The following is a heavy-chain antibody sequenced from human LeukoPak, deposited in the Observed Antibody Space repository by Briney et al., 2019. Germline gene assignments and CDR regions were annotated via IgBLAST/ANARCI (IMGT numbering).Heavy chain of an antibody. CDR3: ARGGISGYDWGDYNWFDP. J-gene: IGHJ5*02. D-gene: IGHD5-12*01. CDR2: IYTSGST. CDR1: GGSISSGSYY. Sequence: SETLSLTCTVSGGSISSGSYYWSWIRQPAGKGLEWIGRIYTSGSTNYNPSLKSRVTISVDTSKNQFSLKLSSVTAADTAVYYRARGGISGYDWGDYNWFDPWGQGTLVTVSS. V-gene: IGHV4-61*02.